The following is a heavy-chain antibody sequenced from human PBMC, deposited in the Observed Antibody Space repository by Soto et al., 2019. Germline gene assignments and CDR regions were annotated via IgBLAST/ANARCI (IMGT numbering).Heavy chain of an antibody. V-gene: IGHV1-69*06. CDR2: IIPIFGTA. Sequence: SVKVSCKASGGTFSSYAISWVRQAPGQGLEWMGGIIPIFGTANYAQKFQGRVTITADKSTSTAYMELSSLRSEDTAVYYCVFYGSGSYASYYYYGMDVWGQGTTVTVSS. D-gene: IGHD3-10*01. CDR1: GGTFSSYA. J-gene: IGHJ6*02. CDR3: VFYGSGSYASYYYYGMDV.